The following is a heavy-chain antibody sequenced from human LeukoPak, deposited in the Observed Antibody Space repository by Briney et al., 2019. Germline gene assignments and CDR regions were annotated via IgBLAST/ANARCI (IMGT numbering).Heavy chain of an antibody. CDR3: ARDSGDRPRAVGYYFDY. V-gene: IGHV3-7*01. CDR2: IKQDGGET. J-gene: IGHJ4*02. D-gene: IGHD7-27*01. CDR1: GFTFSSYW. Sequence: GGSLRLSCAASGFTFSSYWMTWVRQAPGKGLEWVANIKQDGGETYYGDSVKGRFTISRDKAKNSRYPQINSLRAEDTAVYYCARDSGDRPRAVGYYFDYWGQGTLVTVSS.